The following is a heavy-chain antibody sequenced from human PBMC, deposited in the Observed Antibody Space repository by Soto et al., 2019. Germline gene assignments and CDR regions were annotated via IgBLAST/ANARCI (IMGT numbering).Heavy chain of an antibody. CDR2: IWHDGGEK. CDR3: ARDPGRDSPIDY. J-gene: IGHJ4*02. Sequence: QVQLVESGGGVVQPGRSLRLSCTASGFTLSDYGMHWVRQAPGKGLEWVAVIWHDGGEKYYADSVTGRFTISRDNSKNTVHLQIDSLGTEDTALYYCARDPGRDSPIDYGGQGTLVTVSS. V-gene: IGHV3-33*01. D-gene: IGHD3-22*01. CDR1: GFTLSDYG.